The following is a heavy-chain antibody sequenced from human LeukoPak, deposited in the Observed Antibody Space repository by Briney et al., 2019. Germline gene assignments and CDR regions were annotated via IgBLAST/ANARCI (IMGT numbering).Heavy chain of an antibody. CDR2: ISYNGGDT. V-gene: IGHV3-30*01. CDR3: ARVGAYSGSQFPRSPSLASFDY. J-gene: IGHJ4*02. CDR1: GFTFSSFA. D-gene: IGHD1-26*01. Sequence: PGGSLRLSCAASGFTFSSFAMHWVRQAPGKGLEWVAAISYNGGDTFHAESVKGRFTISRDNSRTTLFLQMNTLRPEDTAVYHCARVGAYSGSQFPRSPSLASFDYWGQGTLVTVSS.